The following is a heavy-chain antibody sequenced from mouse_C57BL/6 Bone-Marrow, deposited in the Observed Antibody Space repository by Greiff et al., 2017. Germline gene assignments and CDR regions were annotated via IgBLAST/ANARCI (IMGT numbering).Heavy chain of an antibody. Sequence: EVKLVESGGDLVKPGGSLKLSCAASGFTFSSYGMSWVRQTPDKRLEWVATISSGGSYTYYPDSVKGRFTISRDNAKNTLYLQLRSLKSEDTAMDYCARRGIAAYVDYWGQGTTLTVSS. CDR1: GFTFSSYG. CDR3: ARRGIAAYVDY. J-gene: IGHJ2*01. CDR2: ISSGGSYT. V-gene: IGHV5-6*02.